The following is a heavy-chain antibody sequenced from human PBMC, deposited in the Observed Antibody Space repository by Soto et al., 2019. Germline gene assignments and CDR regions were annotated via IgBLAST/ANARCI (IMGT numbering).Heavy chain of an antibody. CDR3: VQSRCGGDCLEIYSSHAYNGLDV. Sequence: QVTLKESGPTLVKPTQTLTLTCTVSGLSLRTTGVGVGWVRQPPGKALEWLALLYWDDDKRYSPSLRSRLPTAKDISEKQVVLTMTNMDTVDTATYYCVQSRCGGDCLEIYSSHAYNGLDVWGQGTTVTVSS. CDR1: GLSLRTTGVG. J-gene: IGHJ6*02. CDR2: LYWDDDK. V-gene: IGHV2-5*02. D-gene: IGHD2-21*02.